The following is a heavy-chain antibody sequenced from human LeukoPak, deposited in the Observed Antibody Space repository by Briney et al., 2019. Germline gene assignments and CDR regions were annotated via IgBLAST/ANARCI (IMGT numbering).Heavy chain of an antibody. CDR1: GYTFTSYY. J-gene: IGHJ4*02. CDR2: INPSGGST. Sequence: ASVKVSCKASGYTFTSYYLHWVRQPPGQGLEWMGIINPSGGSTSYAQKFQGRVTMTRDTSTSTVYMELSSLRSEDTAVYYCARDGMATMAPDYWGQGTLVTVSS. V-gene: IGHV1-46*01. CDR3: ARDGMATMAPDY. D-gene: IGHD5-24*01.